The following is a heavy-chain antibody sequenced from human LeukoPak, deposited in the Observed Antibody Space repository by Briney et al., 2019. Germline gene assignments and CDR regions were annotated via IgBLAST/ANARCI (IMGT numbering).Heavy chain of an antibody. J-gene: IGHJ4*02. V-gene: IGHV1-18*01. D-gene: IGHD1-1*01. Sequence: VSVKVSCKASGYTFTSYGITWVRQAPGQGLEWMGWINGHNGNTHYAQNLQDRITMTTDTSSTTVYMELRSLKSDDTAVYYCAKAPSAHWPSDYWGQGTLVTVSS. CDR2: INGHNGNT. CDR1: GYTFTSYG. CDR3: AKAPSAHWPSDY.